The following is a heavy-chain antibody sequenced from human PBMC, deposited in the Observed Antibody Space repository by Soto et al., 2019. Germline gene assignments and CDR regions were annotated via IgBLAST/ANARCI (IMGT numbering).Heavy chain of an antibody. CDR3: ARWGCSGSNCNLNQRSFDL. CDR1: GFTFSSYS. D-gene: IGHD2-15*01. Sequence: GGSLRLSCAASGFTFSSYSMNWVRQAPGKGLEWVSYIRCSGSNIYYADSVKGRFTFSRDNSKNTMYLQMNSLRVEDTAVYYCARWGCSGSNCNLNQRSFDLWGQGTLVTVSS. J-gene: IGHJ4*02. CDR2: IRCSGSNI. V-gene: IGHV3-48*04.